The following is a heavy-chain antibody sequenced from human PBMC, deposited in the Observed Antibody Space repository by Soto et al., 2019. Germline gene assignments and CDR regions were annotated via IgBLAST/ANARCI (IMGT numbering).Heavy chain of an antibody. CDR2: IYPGDSDT. CDR1: GYSFTSYW. Sequence: GESLKISCKGSGYSFTSYWIGWVRQMPGKGLEWMGIIYPGDSDTRYSPSFQGQVTISADKSISTAYLQWSSLKASDTAMYYCARAPVRGDVAAHYFDYWGQGTLVTVSS. V-gene: IGHV5-51*01. J-gene: IGHJ4*02. D-gene: IGHD3-10*01. CDR3: ARAPVRGDVAAHYFDY.